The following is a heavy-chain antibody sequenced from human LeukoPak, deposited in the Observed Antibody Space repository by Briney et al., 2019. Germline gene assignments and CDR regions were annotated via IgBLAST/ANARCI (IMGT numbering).Heavy chain of an antibody. J-gene: IGHJ4*02. CDR1: VGSISSSNW. CDR2: IYHSGST. CDR3: ARVIVMVRGVIQSHYFDY. D-gene: IGHD3-10*01. Sequence: SGTLSLTCAVSVGSISSSNWWSWVRQPPGKGLEWIGEIYHSGSTNYNPSLKSRVTISVDKSKNQFSLKLSSVTAADTAVYYCARVIVMVRGVIQSHYFDYWGQGTLVTVSS. V-gene: IGHV4-4*02.